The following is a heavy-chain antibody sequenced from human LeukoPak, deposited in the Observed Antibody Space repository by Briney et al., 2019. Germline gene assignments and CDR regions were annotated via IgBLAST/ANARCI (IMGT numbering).Heavy chain of an antibody. D-gene: IGHD4-17*01. J-gene: IGHJ4*02. CDR1: GFTFSSYE. V-gene: IGHV3-48*03. Sequence: PGGSLRLSCAASGFTFSSYEMNWVRQAPGKGLEWVSYISSSGSTIYYADSVKGRFTISRDNAKNSLYLQMNSLRAEDTAVYYCASRTTVTTHPHDYWGQGTLVTVSS. CDR2: ISSSGSTI. CDR3: ASRTTVTTHPHDY.